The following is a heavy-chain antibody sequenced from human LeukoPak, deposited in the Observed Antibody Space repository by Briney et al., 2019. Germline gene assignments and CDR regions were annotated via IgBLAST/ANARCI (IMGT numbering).Heavy chain of an antibody. CDR3: ARDLPWFDS. Sequence: GGSLRLSCAASGFTFRSYEMNWVRQAPGKGLEWVSHISDSGSTIHYAESVKDRFTISRDNAKNSLYLEMHSLRAEDTAVYYCARDLPWFDSSGQGTLVTVSS. J-gene: IGHJ5*01. V-gene: IGHV3-48*03. CDR1: GFTFRSYE. CDR2: ISDSGSTI.